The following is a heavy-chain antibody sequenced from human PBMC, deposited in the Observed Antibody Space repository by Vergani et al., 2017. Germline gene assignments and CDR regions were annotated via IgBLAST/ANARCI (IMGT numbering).Heavy chain of an antibody. CDR2: NYYSGST. V-gene: IGHV4-39*01. D-gene: IGHD6-19*01. Sequence: QLQLQESGPGLVKPSATLTLTCSVSGVSIRSSNYYWGWIRQRPGKGLGWIASNYYSGSTYYNPSLKSPVTISVDTSKNQFSLKLSSVTAADTAVYFCARHSXVEWLVKLGWIDPWGQGILVTVSS. CDR3: ARHSXVEWLVKLGWIDP. J-gene: IGHJ5*02. CDR1: GVSIRSSNYY.